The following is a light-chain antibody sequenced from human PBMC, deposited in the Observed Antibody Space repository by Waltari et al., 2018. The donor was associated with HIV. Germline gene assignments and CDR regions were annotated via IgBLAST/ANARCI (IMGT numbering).Light chain of an antibody. CDR1: QGLSSY. CDR2: AAS. CDR3: QQYYSYPYT. J-gene: IGKJ2*01. V-gene: IGKV1-8*01. Sequence: AIRMTQSPSSFSASTGDRVTITCRASQGLSSYLAWYQQKPGKAPKLLIYAASTLQSGVPSRFSGSRSGTDFTHTISCLQSEDFATYYCQQYYSYPYTFGQGTKLEIK.